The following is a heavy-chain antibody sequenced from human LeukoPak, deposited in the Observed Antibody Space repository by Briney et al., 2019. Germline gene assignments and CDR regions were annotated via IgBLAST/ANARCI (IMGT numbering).Heavy chain of an antibody. CDR1: GFTFSSYA. CDR2: ISGSGGST. V-gene: IGHV3-23*01. J-gene: IGHJ6*02. D-gene: IGHD1-26*01. Sequence: PGGSLRLSCAASGFTFSSYAMSWVRQAPGKGLEWVSAISGSGGSTYYADSVKGRFTISRDNSKNTLYLQINSLSAEDTAVYYRVPTWRSRRDGMDVWGQGTTVTVSS. CDR3: VPTWRSRRDGMDV.